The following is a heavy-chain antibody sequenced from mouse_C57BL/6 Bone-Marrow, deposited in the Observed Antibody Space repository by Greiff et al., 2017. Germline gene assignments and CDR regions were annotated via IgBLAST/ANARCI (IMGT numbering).Heavy chain of an antibody. CDR3: ARQGYYSNSYAMDY. V-gene: IGHV5-6*01. Sequence: EVKLVESGGDLVKPGGSLKLSCAASGFTFSSYGMSWVRQTPDKRLEWVATISSGGSYTYYPDSVKGRFTISRDNAKNTLYLQMSSLKSEDTAMYYCARQGYYSNSYAMDYWAQGTSVTVSS. CDR1: GFTFSSYG. CDR2: ISSGGSYT. D-gene: IGHD2-5*01. J-gene: IGHJ4*01.